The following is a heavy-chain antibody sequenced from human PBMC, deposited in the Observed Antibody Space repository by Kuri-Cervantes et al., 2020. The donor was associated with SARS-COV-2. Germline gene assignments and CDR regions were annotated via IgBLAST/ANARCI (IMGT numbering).Heavy chain of an antibody. CDR1: GGTFSSYA. J-gene: IGHJ4*02. Sequence: SVKVSCKASGGTFSSYAISWVRQAPGQGLECMGGIIPIFGTANYAQKFQGRVTITTDKSTSTAYMELSSLRSEDTAVYYCAVVGYCSSTSCCAFDYWGQGTLVTVSS. CDR3: AVVGYCSSTSCCAFDY. D-gene: IGHD2-2*01. V-gene: IGHV1-69*05. CDR2: IIPIFGTA.